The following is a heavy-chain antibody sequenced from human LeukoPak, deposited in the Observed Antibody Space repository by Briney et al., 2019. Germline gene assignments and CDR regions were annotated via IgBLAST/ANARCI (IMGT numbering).Heavy chain of an antibody. J-gene: IGHJ3*01. V-gene: IGHV4-30-2*01. CDR3: ARALDFWSDSHPLGA. Sequence: SETLSLTCTVSGGSLSRGGYYWGWVRQPPGKGLEGIGDIYHSGSTYYNPSLKSRVTISVDRSKNQFSLKLSSVTAADTAVYYCARALDFWSDSHPLGAWGQGTMVTVSS. CDR2: IYHSGST. CDR1: GGSLSRGGYY. D-gene: IGHD3-3*01.